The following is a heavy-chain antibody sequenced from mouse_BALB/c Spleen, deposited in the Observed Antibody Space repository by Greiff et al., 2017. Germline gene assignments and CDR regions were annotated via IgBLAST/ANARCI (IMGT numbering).Heavy chain of an antibody. Sequence: EVQVVESGGGLVQPGGSMKLSCVASGFTFSNYWMNWVRQSPEKGLEWVAEIRLKSNNYATHYAESVKGRFTISRDDSKSSVYLQMNNLRAEDTGIYYCTRTYALDYWGQGTTLTVSS. CDR2: IRLKSNNYAT. D-gene: IGHD5-1*01. CDR1: GFTFSNYW. J-gene: IGHJ2*01. CDR3: TRTYALDY. V-gene: IGHV6-6*02.